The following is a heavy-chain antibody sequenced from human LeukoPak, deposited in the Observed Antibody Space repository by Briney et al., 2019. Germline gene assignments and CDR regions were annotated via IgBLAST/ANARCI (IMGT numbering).Heavy chain of an antibody. Sequence: SETLSLTCTVSGGSISSYYWSWIRQPPGKGLEWGGYIYYSGSTNYNPSLKSRVTISVDTSKNQFSLKLSSVTAADTAVYYCARDRGVGYSYEGPYFDYWGQGTLVTVSS. D-gene: IGHD5-18*01. J-gene: IGHJ4*02. V-gene: IGHV4-59*01. CDR3: ARDRGVGYSYEGPYFDY. CDR1: GGSISSYY. CDR2: IYYSGST.